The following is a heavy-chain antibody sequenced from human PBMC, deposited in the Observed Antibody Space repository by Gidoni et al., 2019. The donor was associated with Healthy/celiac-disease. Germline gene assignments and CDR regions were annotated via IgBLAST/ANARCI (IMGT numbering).Heavy chain of an antibody. CDR3: AKDEVRSVVVTATLDY. CDR2: ISYDGSNK. CDR1: GFTLSSYG. V-gene: IGHV3-30*18. J-gene: IGHJ4*02. Sequence: QVQLLASGGGVVQPGRSLSLVCAASGFTLSSYGMHGVRQAPGKGLEWVTVISYDGSNKYYADSVKGRFTITRDNSKNTLYLQMNSLRAEDTAVYYCAKDEVRSVVVTATLDYWGQGTLVTVSS. D-gene: IGHD2-21*02.